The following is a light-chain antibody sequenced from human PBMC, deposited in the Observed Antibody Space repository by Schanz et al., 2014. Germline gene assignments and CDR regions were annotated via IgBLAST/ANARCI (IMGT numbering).Light chain of an antibody. Sequence: EILMTQSPATLSVSPGERATLSCRASQSLTSNLAWYQQKPGQAPRLLIYGASTRATGIPARFSGSGSGTEFTLSITRLEPEDFAVYYCQHAGTSFMYTFGQGTRVE. CDR1: QSLTSN. V-gene: IGKV3-15*01. CDR2: GAS. J-gene: IGKJ2*01. CDR3: QHAGTSFMYT.